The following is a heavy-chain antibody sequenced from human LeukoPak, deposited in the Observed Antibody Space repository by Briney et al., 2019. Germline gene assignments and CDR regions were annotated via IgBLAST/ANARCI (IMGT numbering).Heavy chain of an antibody. D-gene: IGHD1-26*01. CDR3: AKESGSYFDAFDI. CDR2: ISGSGGST. Sequence: PGASLRLSCAASGFTFSSYAMSWVRQAPGKGLEWVSAISGSGGSTYYADSVKGRFTISRDNSKITLYLQMNSLRAEDTAVYYCAKESGSYFDAFDIWGQGTMVTVSS. J-gene: IGHJ3*02. V-gene: IGHV3-23*01. CDR1: GFTFSSYA.